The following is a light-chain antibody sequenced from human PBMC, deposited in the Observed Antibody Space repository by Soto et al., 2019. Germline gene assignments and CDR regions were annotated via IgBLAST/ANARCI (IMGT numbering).Light chain of an antibody. V-gene: IGLV2-8*01. J-gene: IGLJ1*01. Sequence: QSVLTQPPSASGSPGQSVTISCTGTSSDVGGYNYVSWYQQHPGKAPKLMIYEVSQRPPGVPDRFSGSKSGNTASLTVSGLQAEDEADYYCNSYAGSNNVFGTGTKVTV. CDR3: NSYAGSNNV. CDR2: EVS. CDR1: SSDVGGYNY.